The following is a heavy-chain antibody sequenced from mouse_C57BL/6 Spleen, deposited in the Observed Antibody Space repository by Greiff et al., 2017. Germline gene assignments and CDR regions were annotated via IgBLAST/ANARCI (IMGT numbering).Heavy chain of an antibody. J-gene: IGHJ4*01. D-gene: IGHD2-2*01. CDR3: YYGYDDAMDD. CDR1: GYTFTSYG. V-gene: IGHV1-81*01. CDR2: IYPRSGNT. Sequence: QVQLQQSGAELARPGASVKLSCKASGYTFTSYGISWVKQRTGQGLEWIGEIYPRSGNTYYNEKFKGKATLTADKSSSTAYMELRRLTSEDSAVYFCYYGYDDAMDDWGQGTSVTVAS.